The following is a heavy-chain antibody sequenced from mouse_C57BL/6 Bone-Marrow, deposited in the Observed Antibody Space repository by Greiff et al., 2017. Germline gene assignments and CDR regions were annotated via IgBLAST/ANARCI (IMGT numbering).Heavy chain of an antibody. V-gene: IGHV5-9-1*02. D-gene: IGHD4-1*01. CDR2: ISSGGDYI. CDR1: GFTFSSYA. CDR3: TRGTGTDAMDY. J-gene: IGHJ4*01. Sequence: EVKLMESGEGLVKPGGSLKLSCAASGFTFSSYAMSWVRQTPEKRLEWVAYISSGGDYIYYADTVKGRFTISRDNARNTLYLQMSSLKSEDTAMYYWTRGTGTDAMDYWGQGTSVTVSS.